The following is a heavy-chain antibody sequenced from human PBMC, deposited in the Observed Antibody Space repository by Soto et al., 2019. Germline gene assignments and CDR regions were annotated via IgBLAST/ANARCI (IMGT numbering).Heavy chain of an antibody. J-gene: IGHJ6*02. CDR1: GFTFSDYY. CDR3: ASRTYHYGMDV. CDR2: IGTYSTYT. V-gene: IGHV3-11*05. Sequence: QAQLVESGGGLVKPGGSLRLSCAASGFTFSDYYITWIRQAPGRGLEWVSYIGTYSTYTDFADSVKGRFTISRDNAKNSVYLQMNSVRADDTAVYYCASRTYHYGMDVWGQGTTVTVSS.